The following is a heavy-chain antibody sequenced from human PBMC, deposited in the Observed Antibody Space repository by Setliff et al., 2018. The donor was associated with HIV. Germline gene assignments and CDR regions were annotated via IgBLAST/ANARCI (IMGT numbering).Heavy chain of an antibody. CDR3: ARWPPHRSSDYDQEYYFDY. CDR1: GGSISTHY. J-gene: IGHJ4*02. CDR2: VYYDAST. D-gene: IGHD3-22*01. Sequence: SETLSLTCTVSGGSISTHYWSWIRQPPGKGLEWIGTVYYDASTIYTPSLNSRVIISVDTSKNQFSLKLSSVTAADTAVYYCARWPPHRSSDYDQEYYFDYWGQGTLVT. V-gene: IGHV4-59*08.